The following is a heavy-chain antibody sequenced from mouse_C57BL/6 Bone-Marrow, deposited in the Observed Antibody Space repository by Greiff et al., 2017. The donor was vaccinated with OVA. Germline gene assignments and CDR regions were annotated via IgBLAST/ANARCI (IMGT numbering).Heavy chain of an antibody. CDR2: IYPGDGDT. V-gene: IGHV1-82*01. CDR1: GYAFSSSW. Sequence: VQLVESGPELVKPGASVKISCKASGYAFSSSWMNWVKQRPGKGLEWIGRIYPGDGDTNYNGKFKGKATLTADKSSSTAYMQLSSLTSEDSAVYFCAIGGLYYAMDYWGQGTSVTVSS. D-gene: IGHD3-3*01. J-gene: IGHJ4*01. CDR3: AIGGLYYAMDY.